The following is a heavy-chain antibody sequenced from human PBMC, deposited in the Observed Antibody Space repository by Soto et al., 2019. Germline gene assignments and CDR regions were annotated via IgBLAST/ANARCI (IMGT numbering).Heavy chain of an antibody. CDR3: ARETTVTTGRYYYYMDV. Sequence: GGSLRLSCSASGFTFDDYGMSWVRPAPGKGLEWVSGINWNGGSTGYADSVKGRFTISRDNAKNSLYLQMNSLRAEDTALYHCARETTVTTGRYYYYMDVWGKGTTVTVSS. V-gene: IGHV3-20*01. D-gene: IGHD4-17*01. CDR1: GFTFDDYG. CDR2: INWNGGST. J-gene: IGHJ6*03.